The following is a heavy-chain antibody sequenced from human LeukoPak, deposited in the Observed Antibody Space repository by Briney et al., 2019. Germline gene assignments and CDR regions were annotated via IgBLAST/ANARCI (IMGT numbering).Heavy chain of an antibody. CDR1: GGSFSGYY. J-gene: IGHJ5*02. Sequence: SETLSLTCAVYGGSFSGYYWSWIRQPPGKGLEWIGEINHSGSTNYNPSLKSRVTISVDTSKNQFSLKLSSVTAADTAVYYCARVGYFGWLLYEHWFDPWGQGTLVTVSS. CDR2: INHSGST. CDR3: ARVGYFGWLLYEHWFDP. D-gene: IGHD3-9*01. V-gene: IGHV4-34*01.